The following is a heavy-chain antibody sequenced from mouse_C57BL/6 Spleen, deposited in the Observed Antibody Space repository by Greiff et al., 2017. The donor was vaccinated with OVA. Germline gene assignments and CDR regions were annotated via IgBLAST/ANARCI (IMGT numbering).Heavy chain of an antibody. D-gene: IGHD1-1*01. Sequence: VQLQQPGAELVKPGASVKMSCKASGYTFTSYWITWVKQRPGQGLVWIGDIYPGSGSTNYNEKFKSKATLTIDTSSSTAYMQLSSLTSEDSAVYYCARGSYNARDYWGQGTSVTVSS. V-gene: IGHV1-55*01. CDR2: IYPGSGST. CDR1: GYTFTSYW. J-gene: IGHJ4*01. CDR3: ARGSYNARDY.